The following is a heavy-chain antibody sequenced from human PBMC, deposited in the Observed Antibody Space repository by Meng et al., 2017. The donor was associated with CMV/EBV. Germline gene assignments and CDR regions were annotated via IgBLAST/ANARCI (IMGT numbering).Heavy chain of an antibody. CDR3: AREVGAPYFDM. D-gene: IGHD1-26*01. CDR2: IADSRNT. CDR1: GASVSRGYY. J-gene: IGHJ3*02. V-gene: IGHV4-38-2*02. Sequence: SETLSLTCAVSGASVSRGYYWAWIRQPPGKRLEWIGSIADSRNTYYTPSLQSRVTTAVDTSKNQFSLKLTSVTAADTAVYFCAREVGAPYFDMWGQGTTVTVSS.